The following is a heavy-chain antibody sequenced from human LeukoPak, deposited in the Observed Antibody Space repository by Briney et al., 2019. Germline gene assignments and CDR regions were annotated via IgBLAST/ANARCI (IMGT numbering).Heavy chain of an antibody. J-gene: IGHJ6*03. Sequence: SETLSLTCTASGGSISSGSYYWSWIRQPAGKGLEWIGRIQTSGSTNYNPSLKSRVTISVDTSKNQFSLKLSSVTAADTAVYYCARNTWNYGFYYYMDVWGKGTTVTVSS. D-gene: IGHD1-7*01. CDR1: GGSISSGSYY. CDR3: ARNTWNYGFYYYMDV. V-gene: IGHV4-61*02. CDR2: IQTSGST.